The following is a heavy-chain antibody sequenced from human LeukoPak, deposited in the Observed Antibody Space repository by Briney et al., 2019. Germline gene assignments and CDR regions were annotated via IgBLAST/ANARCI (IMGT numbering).Heavy chain of an antibody. J-gene: IGHJ2*01. CDR3: AVHGDYARYFDL. V-gene: IGHV4-34*08. CDR1: GFTFSSYS. D-gene: IGHD4-17*01. Sequence: GSLRLSCAASGFTFSSYSMNWVRQPPGKGLEWIGEINHSGSTNYNPSLKSRVTISVDTSKNQFSLKLSSVTAADTAVYYCAVHGDYARYFDLWGRGTLVTVSS. CDR2: INHSGST.